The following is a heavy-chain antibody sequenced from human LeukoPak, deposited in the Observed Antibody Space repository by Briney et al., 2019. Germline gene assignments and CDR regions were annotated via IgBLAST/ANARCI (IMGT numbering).Heavy chain of an antibody. CDR2: ISSSSSYI. D-gene: IGHD3-10*01. J-gene: IGHJ4*02. Sequence: EGSLRLSCAASGFTFSSYSMNWVRQAPGKGLEWVSSISSSSSYIYYADSVKGRFTISRDNAKNSLYLQMNSLRADDTAVYYCARDYYGSGSLFDYWGQGTLVTLSS. CDR3: ARDYYGSGSLFDY. V-gene: IGHV3-21*01. CDR1: GFTFSSYS.